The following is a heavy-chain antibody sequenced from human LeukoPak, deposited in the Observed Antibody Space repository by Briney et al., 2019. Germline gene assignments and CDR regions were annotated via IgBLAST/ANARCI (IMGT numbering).Heavy chain of an antibody. D-gene: IGHD1-1*01. V-gene: IGHV4-39*01. CDR2: IYYSGST. J-gene: IGHJ4*02. CDR3: AKSFQYNWNDGAFDY. Sequence: SETLSLTCTVSGGSISSSSYYWGWLRQPPGKGLEWIGSIYYSGSTYYNPSLKSRLTISVDTSKNQFSLKLSSVTAADTAVYYCAKSFQYNWNDGAFDYWGQGTLVTVSS. CDR1: GGSISSSSYY.